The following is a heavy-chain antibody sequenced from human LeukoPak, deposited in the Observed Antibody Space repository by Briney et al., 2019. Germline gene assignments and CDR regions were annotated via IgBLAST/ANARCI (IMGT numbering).Heavy chain of an antibody. CDR2: ICGSGTNT. Sequence: GGSLRLPCAASGFSFSSYAVSWVRQAPGRGLEWVSAICGSGTNTYYADSVKGRFTISRDNSKNTLDLQMNSLRAEDTAVYYCAKAGGGNCFSSLDFWGQGTLVTVSS. CDR3: AKAGGGNCFSSLDF. J-gene: IGHJ4*02. D-gene: IGHD2-15*01. CDR1: GFSFSSYA. V-gene: IGHV3-23*01.